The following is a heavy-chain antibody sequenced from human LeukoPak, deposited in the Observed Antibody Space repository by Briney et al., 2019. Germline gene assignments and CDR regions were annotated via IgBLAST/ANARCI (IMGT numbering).Heavy chain of an antibody. CDR3: ARHHSSSAFDY. J-gene: IGHJ4*02. D-gene: IGHD6-6*01. CDR2: IYPGDSDT. CDR1: GYSFTNYW. Sequence: GESLKISWKGSGYSFTNYWIGWVRQVPGKGLEWMGIIYPGDSDTRYSPSFQGQVTISADKSISTAYLQWSSLKASDTAMYYCARHHSSSAFDYWGQGTLVTVSS. V-gene: IGHV5-51*01.